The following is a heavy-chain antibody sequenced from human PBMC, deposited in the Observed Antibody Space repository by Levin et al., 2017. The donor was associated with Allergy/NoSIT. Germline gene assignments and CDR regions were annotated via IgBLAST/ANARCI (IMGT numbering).Heavy chain of an antibody. J-gene: IGHJ4*02. CDR3: ARNLWYYGDLHYFDY. V-gene: IGHV4-61*01. CDR1: GGSVSSGSYY. D-gene: IGHD4-17*01. Sequence: SETLSLTCTVSGGSVSSGSYYWSWIRQPPGKGLEWIGYIYYSGSTNYNPSLKSRVTISVDTSKNQFSLKLSSVTAADTAVYYCARNLWYYGDLHYFDYWGQGTLVTVSS. CDR2: IYYSGST.